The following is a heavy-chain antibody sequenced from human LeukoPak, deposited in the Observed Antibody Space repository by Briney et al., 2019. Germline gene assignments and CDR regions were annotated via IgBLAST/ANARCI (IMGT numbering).Heavy chain of an antibody. CDR2: IYPGDPDT. Sequence: GESLKISCKGSGYRFTSYWIGWVRQMPGKGLEWMGIIYPGDPDTRYSPSFQDQVTISADKSISTAHLQWSSLKASDTAMYYCARSLQGYCGGGSCYASFDYWGQGTLVTVSS. V-gene: IGHV5-51*01. CDR1: GYRFTSYW. J-gene: IGHJ4*02. CDR3: ARSLQGYCGGGSCYASFDY. D-gene: IGHD2-15*01.